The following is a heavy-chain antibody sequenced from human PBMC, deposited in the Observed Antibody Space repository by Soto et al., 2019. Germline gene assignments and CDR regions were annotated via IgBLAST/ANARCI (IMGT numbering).Heavy chain of an antibody. J-gene: IGHJ2*01. Sequence: GGSLRLSCAASGFTFSSYSMNWVRQAPGKGLEWVSYISSSGSTIYYADSVKGRFTISRDNAKNSLYLQMNSLRAEDTAVYYCARVPTDSSSWTDLYWYFDLWGRGTLVTVSS. D-gene: IGHD6-13*01. CDR2: ISSSGSTI. V-gene: IGHV3-48*04. CDR1: GFTFSSYS. CDR3: ARVPTDSSSWTDLYWYFDL.